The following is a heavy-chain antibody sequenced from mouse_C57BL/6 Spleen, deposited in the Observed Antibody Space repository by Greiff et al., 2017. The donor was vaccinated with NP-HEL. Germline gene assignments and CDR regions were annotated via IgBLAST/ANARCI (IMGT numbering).Heavy chain of an antibody. J-gene: IGHJ2*01. CDR1: GYTFTSYW. CDR3: ARDGNYDFDY. V-gene: IGHV1-53*01. CDR2: INPSNGGT. D-gene: IGHD2-1*01. Sequence: VKLMESGTELVKPGASVKLSCKASGYTFTSYWMHWVKQRPGQGLEWIGNINPSNGGTNYNEKFKSKATLTVDKSSSTAYMQLSSLTSEDSAVYYCARDGNYDFDYWGQGTTLTVSS.